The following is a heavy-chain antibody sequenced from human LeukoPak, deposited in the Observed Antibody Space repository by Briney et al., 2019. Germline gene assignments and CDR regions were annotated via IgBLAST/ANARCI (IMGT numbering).Heavy chain of an antibody. CDR3: ARSRYYDSSGPSVSWFDP. Sequence: GESLKISCKGSGYSFTSYWIGWVRQMPGKGLEWMGIIYPGDSDTRYSPSFQGQVTISADKSISTAYLQWSSLKASDTAMYYCARSRYYDSSGPSVSWFDPWGKGTLVTVSS. J-gene: IGHJ5*02. V-gene: IGHV5-51*01. CDR2: IYPGDSDT. CDR1: GYSFTSYW. D-gene: IGHD3-22*01.